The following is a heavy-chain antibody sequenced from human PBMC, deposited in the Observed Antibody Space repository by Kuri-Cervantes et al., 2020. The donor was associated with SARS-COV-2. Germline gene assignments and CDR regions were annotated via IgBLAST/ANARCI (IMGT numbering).Heavy chain of an antibody. D-gene: IGHD2-15*01. J-gene: IGHJ3*02. CDR2: IRSKSSNYAT. Sequence: GESLKISCAASGFTFRGSAMHWVRQASGKGLEWLGRIRSKSSNYATAYAASVKGRFTVSRDDSKNTAFLQMNSLKTEDTAVYYCTRSGGSWNDAFDIWGQGTMVTVPS. CDR1: GFTFRGSA. V-gene: IGHV3-73*01. CDR3: TRSGGSWNDAFDI.